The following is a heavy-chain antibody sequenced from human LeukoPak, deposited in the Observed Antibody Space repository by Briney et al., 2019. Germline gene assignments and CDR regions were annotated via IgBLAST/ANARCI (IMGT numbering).Heavy chain of an antibody. Sequence: PGGSLRLSCAASGFTFSSYGMHWVRQAPGKGLEWVAVISYDGSNKYYADSVKGRFTISRDNSKNTLYLQMNSLRAEDTAVYYCAKEYFSATGDYWGQGTLVTVSS. D-gene: IGHD2-15*01. CDR3: AKEYFSATGDY. J-gene: IGHJ4*02. CDR2: ISYDGSNK. CDR1: GFTFSSYG. V-gene: IGHV3-30*18.